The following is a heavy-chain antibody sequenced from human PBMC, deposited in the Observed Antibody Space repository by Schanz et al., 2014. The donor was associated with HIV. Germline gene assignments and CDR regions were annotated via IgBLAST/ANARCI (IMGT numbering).Heavy chain of an antibody. V-gene: IGHV3-30-3*01. D-gene: IGHD3-22*01. CDR1: GLTFSSYA. CDR2: ISYDGSNK. CDR3: ARDVSHDSSGHYSDYYYGMDV. Sequence: VQLVESGGGVVQPGRSLRLSCTASGLTFSSYAMHWVRQAPGKGLEWVAVISYDGSNKNYADSVKGRFTISRDNSKNTLYLQMNSLRAEDTAVYYCARDVSHDSSGHYSDYYYGMDVWGQGTTVTVSS. J-gene: IGHJ6*02.